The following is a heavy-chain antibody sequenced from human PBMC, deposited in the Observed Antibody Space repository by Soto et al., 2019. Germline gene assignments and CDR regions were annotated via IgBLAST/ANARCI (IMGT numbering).Heavy chain of an antibody. CDR3: AVRGELRAFDY. V-gene: IGHV1-3*01. D-gene: IGHD1-26*01. J-gene: IGHJ4*02. CDR1: GYRFTSYG. Sequence: ASVKVSCKASGYRFTSYGIHWVRQAPGQRLEWMGWINADNGNTKYSQKFQGRVTITRDTSASTAYMELSSLRSEDTAVYYCAVRGELRAFDYWGQGTLVTVSS. CDR2: INADNGNT.